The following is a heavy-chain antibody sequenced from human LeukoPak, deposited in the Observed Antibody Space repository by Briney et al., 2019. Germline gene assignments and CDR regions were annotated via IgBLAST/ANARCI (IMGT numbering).Heavy chain of an antibody. CDR1: GYTFTGYY. J-gene: IGHJ5*02. Sequence: GASVKVSCKASGYTFTGYYMHWVRQAPGQGLEWMGWINPNSGGTNYAQKFQGRVTMTRDTSTSTVYMELSSLRSEDTAVYYCARDLGLCSGGSCYSFDPWGQGTLVTVSS. CDR3: ARDLGLCSGGSCYSFDP. D-gene: IGHD2-15*01. CDR2: INPNSGGT. V-gene: IGHV1-2*02.